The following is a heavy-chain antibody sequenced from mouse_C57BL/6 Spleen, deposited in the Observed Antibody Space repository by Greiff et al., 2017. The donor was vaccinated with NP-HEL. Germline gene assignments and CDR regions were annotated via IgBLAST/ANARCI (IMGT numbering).Heavy chain of an antibody. J-gene: IGHJ1*03. V-gene: IGHV1-43*01. CDR1: GYSFTGYY. CDR3: ARYPPTVVAPYGYFDV. CDR2: INPSTGGT. D-gene: IGHD1-1*01. Sequence: VQLQQSGPELVKPGASVKISCKASGYSFTGYYMHWVKQSSEKSLEWIGEINPSTGGTSYNQKFKGKATLSVDKSSSTAYMQLKSLTSEDSAVYYCARYPPTVVAPYGYFDVWGTGTTVTVSS.